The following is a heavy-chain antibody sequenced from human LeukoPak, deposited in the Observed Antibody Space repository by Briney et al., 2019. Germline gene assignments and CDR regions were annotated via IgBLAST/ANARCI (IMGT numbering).Heavy chain of an antibody. D-gene: IGHD2-21*02. CDR3: AREAPDFYFDY. V-gene: IGHV3-21*01. Sequence: GGSLRLSCAASGFTFSSYSMNWVRQAPGKGLEWVSSINSSSSYIYYADSVKGRFTISRDHAKNSLYLQMNSLRAEDTAVYYCAREAPDFYFDYWGQGTLVTVSS. CDR2: INSSSSYI. J-gene: IGHJ4*02. CDR1: GFTFSSYS.